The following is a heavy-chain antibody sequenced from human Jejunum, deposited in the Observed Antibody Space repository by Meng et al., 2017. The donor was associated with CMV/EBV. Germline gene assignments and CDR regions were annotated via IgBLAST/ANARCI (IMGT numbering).Heavy chain of an antibody. CDR2: ITGSGSRT. Sequence: SLSLSCAASGFIFRNFAMSWARQAPGKGLEWVATITGSGSRTHCADSVKGRFTISRDNSKNTLYLQINSLRVEDTAIYYCDASDYWGQGTQVTVSS. D-gene: IGHD6-6*01. J-gene: IGHJ4*02. CDR3: DASDY. V-gene: IGHV3-23*01. CDR1: GFIFRNFA.